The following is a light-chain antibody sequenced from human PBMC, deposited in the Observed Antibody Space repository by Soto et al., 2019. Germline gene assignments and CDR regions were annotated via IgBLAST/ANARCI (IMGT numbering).Light chain of an antibody. J-gene: IGKJ5*01. V-gene: IGKV3-20*01. CDR2: GAS. CDR1: QSVTRNY. CDR3: QQYGSSPSIT. Sequence: IVLTQAPATLSLSAGERATLSCRASQSVTRNYLAWHQQKPGQTPRLLVYGASSRATGIPDRFSGSGSGTDFTLTISRLEPEDFAVYYCQQYGSSPSITFGQGTRLEI.